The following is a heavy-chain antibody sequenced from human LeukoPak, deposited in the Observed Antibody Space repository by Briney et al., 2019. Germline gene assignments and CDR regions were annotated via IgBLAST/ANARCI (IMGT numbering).Heavy chain of an antibody. D-gene: IGHD3-22*01. CDR3: ARAAYDSGGYTANHDF. J-gene: IGHJ4*02. CDR2: LYDSGDT. Sequence: GGSLRLSCAASGFSVSASYMSWVRQAPGKGLEYVSVLYDSGDTYYAESVKGRFTISRDNSKNTVYLQMNSLRVEDTAVYYCARAAYDSGGYTANHDFWGQGTLVTVSS. V-gene: IGHV3-53*01. CDR1: GFSVSASY.